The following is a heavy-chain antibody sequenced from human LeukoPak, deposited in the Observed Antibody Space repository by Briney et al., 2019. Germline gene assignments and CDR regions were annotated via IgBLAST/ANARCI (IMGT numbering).Heavy chain of an antibody. CDR3: AKDFGYSSSWYAGENGVYFQH. V-gene: IGHV3-9*01. Sequence: PGGSLRFSGAASGFTFDDYAMHWVRQAPGKGLEWVSGISWNSGSIGYADSVKGRFTISRDNAKNTLYLQMNSLRGEDTAVYYCAKDFGYSSSWYAGENGVYFQHWGQGTLVTVSS. J-gene: IGHJ1*01. D-gene: IGHD6-13*01. CDR1: GFTFDDYA. CDR2: ISWNSGSI.